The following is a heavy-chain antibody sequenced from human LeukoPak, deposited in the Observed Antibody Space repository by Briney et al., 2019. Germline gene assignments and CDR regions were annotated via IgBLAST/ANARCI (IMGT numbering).Heavy chain of an antibody. CDR3: AKVSRYCSGGSCYYHPFDY. CDR1: SFTFTYAW. J-gene: IGHJ4*02. CDR2: ISGSGGST. D-gene: IGHD2-15*01. V-gene: IGHV3-23*01. Sequence: GGSLRLSCAVSSFTFTYAWMGWVRQAPGKGLKWVSVISGSGGSTYYADSVKGRFTISRDNSKNTLYLQMNSLRAEDTAVYYCAKVSRYCSGGSCYYHPFDYWGQGTLVTVSS.